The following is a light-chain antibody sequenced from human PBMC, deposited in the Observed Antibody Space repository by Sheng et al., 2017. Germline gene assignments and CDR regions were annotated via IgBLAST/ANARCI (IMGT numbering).Light chain of an antibody. CDR1: QAIRNH. V-gene: IGKV1-6*01. Sequence: AIQMTQSPSSLSASVGDRVTLTCRASQAIRNHLGWYQQKPGKAPTLLIHTASTLHSGVPARFSGSGSGTDFTLTISSLHPEDFATYYCQQDYISPWTFGQGTKVEIK. CDR2: TAS. J-gene: IGKJ1*01. CDR3: QQDYISPWT.